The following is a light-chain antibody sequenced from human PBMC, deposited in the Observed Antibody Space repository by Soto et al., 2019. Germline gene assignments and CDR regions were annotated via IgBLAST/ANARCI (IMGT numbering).Light chain of an antibody. V-gene: IGKV2-28*01. Sequence: IVLTQSPLSLSVTPGESASISCRSTQSLLHRNGYNYLDWYVQKPGQPPQLVIYLGSNRASGVPDRFSGSGSGTDFTLKISRVEAEYVVVYYCMQALQTWTFGQGTKVDSK. CDR1: QSLLHRNGYNY. CDR3: MQALQTWT. J-gene: IGKJ1*01. CDR2: LGS.